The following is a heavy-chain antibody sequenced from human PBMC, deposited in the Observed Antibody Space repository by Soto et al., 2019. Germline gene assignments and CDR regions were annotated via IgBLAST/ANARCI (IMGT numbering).Heavy chain of an antibody. D-gene: IGHD1-26*01. CDR3: ARGGPINPGSSSRAIVGATGGPFDY. Sequence: GGSLRLSCAASGFTFSSYAMHWVRQAPGKGLEWVAVISYDGSNKYYADSVKGRFTISRDNSKNTLYLQMNSLRAEDTAVYYCARGGPINPGSSSRAIVGATGGPFDYWGQGTLVTVSS. CDR2: ISYDGSNK. CDR1: GFTFSSYA. J-gene: IGHJ4*02. V-gene: IGHV3-30-3*01.